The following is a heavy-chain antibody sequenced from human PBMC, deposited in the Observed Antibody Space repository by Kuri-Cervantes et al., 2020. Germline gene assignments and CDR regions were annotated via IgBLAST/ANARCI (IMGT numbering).Heavy chain of an antibody. CDR1: GFTFSSYS. CDR3: ASRVTVPGGLDV. V-gene: IGHV3-21*01. CDR2: ISSSSSYI. Sequence: GGSLRLSCAASGFTFSSYSMNWVRQAPGKGLEWVSSISSSSSYIYYADSVKGRFTISRDNAKNSLYLQMNSLRAEDTAVYYCASRVTVPGGLDVWGRGTTVTVSS. J-gene: IGHJ6*02. D-gene: IGHD6-19*01.